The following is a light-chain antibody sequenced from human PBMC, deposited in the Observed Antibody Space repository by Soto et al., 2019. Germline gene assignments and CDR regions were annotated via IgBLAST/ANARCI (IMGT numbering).Light chain of an antibody. CDR2: GAS. CDR1: QSVSSSY. J-gene: IGKJ5*01. CDR3: HQRYNWPRVT. V-gene: IGKV3D-20*02. Sequence: EIVLTQSPGTLSLSPGESANISCRASQSVSSSYLAWYQQKPGQAPRLLIYGASSRATGIPDRFSGSGSGTEFTLTITSLEPEDFAVYFCHQRYNWPRVTFGQGTRLEI.